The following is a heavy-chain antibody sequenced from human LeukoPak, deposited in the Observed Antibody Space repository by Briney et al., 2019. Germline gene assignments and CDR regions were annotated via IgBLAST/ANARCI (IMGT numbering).Heavy chain of an antibody. CDR1: GGSITSTTYY. CDR3: ATFVAAAGSINY. J-gene: IGHJ4*02. CDR2: IYHSGRT. Sequence: SETLSLTCTVSGGSITSTTYYWGWIRQPPGKGLEWIGTIYHSGRTDYSPSLKSRVTISVDTSKNHFSLKLNSVTATDTAVYFCATFVAAAGSINYWGQGTLVTVSS. V-gene: IGHV4-39*01. D-gene: IGHD6-13*01.